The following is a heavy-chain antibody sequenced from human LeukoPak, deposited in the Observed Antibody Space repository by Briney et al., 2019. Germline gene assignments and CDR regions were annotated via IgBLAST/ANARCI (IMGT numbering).Heavy chain of an antibody. V-gene: IGHV3-11*01. CDR1: GFTFSDYY. Sequence: GGSLRLSCAASGFTFSDYYMSWIRQAPGKGLEWVSYISSSGSTIYYADSVKGRFTISRDNSKNTLYLQMNSLRAEDTAVYYCARGLTSGSNDYWGQGTLVTVSS. D-gene: IGHD1-26*01. CDR3: ARGLTSGSNDY. J-gene: IGHJ4*02. CDR2: ISSSGSTI.